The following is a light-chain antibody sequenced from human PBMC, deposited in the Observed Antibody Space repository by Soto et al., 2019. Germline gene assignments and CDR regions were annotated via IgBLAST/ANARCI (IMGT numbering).Light chain of an antibody. CDR3: SSYTTSSTLV. J-gene: IGLJ2*01. CDR2: DVS. Sequence: QSVLTQPASVSGSPGQSITISCSGTSRDVGYYNYVAWYQQYPGKAPKLMIFDVSHRPSGVSNRFSGSKSGNTASLTISGLQAEDEADYYCSSYTTSSTLVFGGGTELTVL. CDR1: SRDVGYYNY. V-gene: IGLV2-14*01.